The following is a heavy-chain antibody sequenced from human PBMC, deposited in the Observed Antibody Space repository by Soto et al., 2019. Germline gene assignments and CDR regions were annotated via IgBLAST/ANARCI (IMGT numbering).Heavy chain of an antibody. CDR3: ARLHTAMVSSSGMDV. Sequence: HVESLKISCKGSGYSFTSYWIGWVRQMPGKGLEWMGIIYPGDSDTRYSPSFQGQVTISADKSISTAYLQWSSLKASDTAMYYCARLHTAMVSSSGMDVWGQGTTVTVSS. J-gene: IGHJ6*02. V-gene: IGHV5-51*01. D-gene: IGHD5-18*01. CDR1: GYSFTSYW. CDR2: IYPGDSDT.